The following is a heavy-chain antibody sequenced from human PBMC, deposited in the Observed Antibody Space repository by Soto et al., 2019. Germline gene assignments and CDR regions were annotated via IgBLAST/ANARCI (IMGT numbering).Heavy chain of an antibody. D-gene: IGHD1-26*01. J-gene: IGHJ4*02. V-gene: IGHV3-30-3*01. CDR3: ARAPSGSYPEFDY. CDR1: GFIFSSYT. CDR2: ITYDGSNQ. Sequence: GSLRLYCAASGFIFSSYTMHWVRQAPGKGLEWVGVITYDGSNQYYADSVKGRFTISRDNSRNMLFLQMNSLRPDDTAVYYCARAPSGSYPEFDYWGQGTLVTVSS.